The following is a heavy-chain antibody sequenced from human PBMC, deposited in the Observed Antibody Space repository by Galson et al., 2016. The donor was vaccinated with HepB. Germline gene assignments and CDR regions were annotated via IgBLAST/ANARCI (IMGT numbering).Heavy chain of an antibody. D-gene: IGHD3-3*01. CDR1: GGSISSGGYT. CDR2: IYHSGST. Sequence: TLSLTCAVSGGSISSGGYTWSWIRQPPGKGLEWIGYIYHSGSTYYNPSLKSRVTISVDRSKNHFSLKLSSVTAADTAVYYCARNYDFWSGYYVLDYWGQGTLVTVSS. CDR3: ARNYDFWSGYYVLDY. J-gene: IGHJ4*02. V-gene: IGHV4-30-2*01.